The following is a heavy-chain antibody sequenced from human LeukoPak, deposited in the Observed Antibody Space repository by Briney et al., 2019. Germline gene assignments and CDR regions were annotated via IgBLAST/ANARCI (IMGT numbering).Heavy chain of an antibody. D-gene: IGHD5-24*01. CDR3: ARVDGYNQAAY. CDR2: ISHSGYT. J-gene: IGHJ4*02. CDR1: DDSISTGYY. Sequence: PSETLSLTCTVSDDSISTGYYWVWIRQSPGKGLEWIAGISHSGYTYYSPSLKSRVTISPDTSKNQFSLNLSSMTAADTAVYYCARVDGYNQAAYWGQGTLVAVSS. V-gene: IGHV4-38-2*02.